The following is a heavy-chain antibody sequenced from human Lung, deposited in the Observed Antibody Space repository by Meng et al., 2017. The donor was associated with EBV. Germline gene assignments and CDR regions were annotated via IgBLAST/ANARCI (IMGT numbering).Heavy chain of an antibody. Sequence: QVRRQDSGPGLVKPSQTLSLTCTVFGGSISSGDYYWSWSRQPPGKGLEWIGYISYSGSTYYNPSLKSRVTISVDTSKNQFSLKLSSVTAADTAVYYCARTHFYDSSNYGFDYWGQGTLVTVSS. J-gene: IGHJ4*02. CDR2: ISYSGST. CDR3: ARTHFYDSSNYGFDY. V-gene: IGHV4-30-4*01. CDR1: GGSISSGDYY. D-gene: IGHD3-22*01.